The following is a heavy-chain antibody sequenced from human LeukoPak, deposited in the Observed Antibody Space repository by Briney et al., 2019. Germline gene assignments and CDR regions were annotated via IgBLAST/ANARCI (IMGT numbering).Heavy chain of an antibody. CDR1: GFTFNNYS. J-gene: IGHJ6*04. Sequence: PGGSLRLSCAASGFTFNNYSMNWVRQAPGKGLEWVSSISNSSSYIYYADSVKGRSTISRDNAKNSLYLQMNSLRAEDTAVYYCAELGITMIGGVWGKGTTVTISS. CDR3: AELGITMIGGV. V-gene: IGHV3-21*01. D-gene: IGHD3-10*02. CDR2: ISNSSSYI.